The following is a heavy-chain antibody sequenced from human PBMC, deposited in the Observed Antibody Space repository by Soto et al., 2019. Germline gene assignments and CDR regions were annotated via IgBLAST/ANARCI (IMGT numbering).Heavy chain of an antibody. CDR1: GGTFSSYA. J-gene: IGHJ4*02. V-gene: IGHV1-69*06. CDR3: ASSRVGATTGALDY. CDR2: IIPIFGTA. Sequence: QVQLVQSVAEVKKPGSSVKVSCKASGGTFSSYAISWVRQAPGQGLEWMGGIIPIFGTANYAQKLQGRVTMTTDTSTSTAYMELRSLRSDDTAVYYCASSRVGATTGALDYWGQGTLVTVSS. D-gene: IGHD1-26*01.